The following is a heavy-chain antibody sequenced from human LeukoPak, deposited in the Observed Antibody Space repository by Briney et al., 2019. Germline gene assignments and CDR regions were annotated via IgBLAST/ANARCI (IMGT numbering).Heavy chain of an antibody. CDR3: ARSYIGATLYYFDY. CDR1: GSTFTIYG. J-gene: IGHJ4*02. Sequence: GASVTVSFKSSGSTFTIYGISWVRQAPGQGLEWMGWINPNSGGTNYAQKFQGRVTMTRDTSISTAYMELSRLRSDDTAVYYCARSYIGATLYYFDYWGQGTLVTVSS. V-gene: IGHV1-2*02. CDR2: INPNSGGT. D-gene: IGHD5-12*01.